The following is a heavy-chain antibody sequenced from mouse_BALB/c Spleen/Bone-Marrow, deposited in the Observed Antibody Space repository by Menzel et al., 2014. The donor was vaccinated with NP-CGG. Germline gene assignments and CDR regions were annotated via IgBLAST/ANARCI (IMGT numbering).Heavy chain of an antibody. Sequence: EVMLVESGGGLVKPGGSLKLSCAASGFAFSSYDMSWVRQTPEKRLEWVAYISSGGGSTYYPDTVKGRFTISRDNAKNTLYLQMSSLKPEDTAMYYCARQGYGYVDFDVWGAGTTVTVSS. V-gene: IGHV5-12-1*01. CDR1: GFAFSSYD. CDR3: ARQGYGYVDFDV. CDR2: ISSGGGST. D-gene: IGHD1-2*01. J-gene: IGHJ1*01.